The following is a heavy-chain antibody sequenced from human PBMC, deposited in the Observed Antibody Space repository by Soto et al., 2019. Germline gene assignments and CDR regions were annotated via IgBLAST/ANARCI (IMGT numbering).Heavy chain of an antibody. D-gene: IGHD1-7*01. V-gene: IGHV3-23*01. J-gene: IGHJ4*02. CDR3: AKAKKGITGTIDY. CDR2: ISGSGGST. CDR1: GFTFSSYA. Sequence: GGSLRLSCAATGFTFSSYAMSWVRQAPGKGLEWVSAISGSGGSTYYADSVKGRFTISRDNSKNTLYLQMNSLRAEDTAVYYCAKAKKGITGTIDYWGQGTLVTVSS.